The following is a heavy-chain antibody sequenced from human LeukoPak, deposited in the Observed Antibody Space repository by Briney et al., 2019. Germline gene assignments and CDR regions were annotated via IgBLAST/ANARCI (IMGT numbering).Heavy chain of an antibody. CDR1: EITFSTYW. Sequence: GYLRLSCAASEITFSTYWLTWVRPAPRKGLEWVANINNPGTERYYADSVKGRFTISRDNAKKSLFLQLNRLRAEDTAVYYCATEGMSSDLESSFDYWGQGTLVTVSS. J-gene: IGHJ4*02. CDR3: ATEGMSSDLESSFDY. D-gene: IGHD6-19*01. CDR2: INNPGTER. V-gene: IGHV3-7*01.